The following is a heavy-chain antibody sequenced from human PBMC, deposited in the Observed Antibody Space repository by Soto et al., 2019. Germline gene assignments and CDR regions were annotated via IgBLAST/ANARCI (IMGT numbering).Heavy chain of an antibody. CDR2: VKQDVSEA. J-gene: IGHJ5*02. V-gene: IGHV3-7*01. Sequence: VRLVESGGGLVQPGGSLRLSCVASGFVFSDYWMHWVRQAPGKGLEWVANVKQDVSEAYYGNSVKGRCTISRDNAKNSLFLQMNGLRAEDTAVYFCAFLPQYSTSWRTPGRFDPWGQGILVTGSS. CDR1: GFVFSDYW. CDR3: AFLPQYSTSWRTPGRFDP. D-gene: IGHD6-13*01.